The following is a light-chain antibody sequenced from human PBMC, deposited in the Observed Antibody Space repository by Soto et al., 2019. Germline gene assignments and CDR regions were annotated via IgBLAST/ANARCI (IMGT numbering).Light chain of an antibody. J-gene: IGLJ1*01. Sequence: SYYLTQPPSVSVAPGQTARITCWGNNIESKSVHWYQQRPGQAPVLVLYDDGNRPSGIPERLSGSNSGSTATLTISSVEASDEADYFCQVWDISSDQYLFGPGTKVTVL. CDR2: DDG. V-gene: IGLV3-21*02. CDR3: QVWDISSDQYL. CDR1: NIESKS.